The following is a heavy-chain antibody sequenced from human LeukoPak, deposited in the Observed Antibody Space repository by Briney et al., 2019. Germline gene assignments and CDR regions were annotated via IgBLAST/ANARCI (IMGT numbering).Heavy chain of an antibody. Sequence: ASVKVSCKASGYTFTGSGWYMYWLRQAPGQGLECVGWIHPNSGATLYAQKFQGRVAMTTDTSISTAKMELTRLRPDDTAMYYCARDGPAQMVDFDYWGQGTLVTVSS. CDR2: IHPNSGAT. V-gene: IGHV1-2*02. CDR3: ARDGPAQMVDFDY. J-gene: IGHJ4*02. D-gene: IGHD3-10*01. CDR1: GYTFTGSGWY.